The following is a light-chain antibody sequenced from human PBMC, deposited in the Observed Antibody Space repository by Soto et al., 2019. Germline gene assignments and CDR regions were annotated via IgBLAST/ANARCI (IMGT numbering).Light chain of an antibody. CDR1: QSVASNY. J-gene: IGKJ5*01. Sequence: EIVLTQSPDTLSLSPGERATLSCRAGQSVASNYLAWYQQKPGQAPRLLIYGTSSRAIGIPDRFSGSGSGTDFTLTISRLEPEDFAVFYCQHYGRSPPITFGPGTRLEIK. CDR2: GTS. CDR3: QHYGRSPPIT. V-gene: IGKV3-20*01.